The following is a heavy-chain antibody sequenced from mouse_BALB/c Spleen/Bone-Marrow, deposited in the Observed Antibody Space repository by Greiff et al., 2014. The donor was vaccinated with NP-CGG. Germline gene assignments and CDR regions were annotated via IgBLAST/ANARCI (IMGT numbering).Heavy chain of an antibody. CDR3: ARSLTGKKPFDY. V-gene: IGHV1-54*01. CDR1: GYVFTNYL. Sequence: QVQLQQPGAKLVRPGTSVKVSCKASGYVFTNYLIEWVKQRPGQGLEWIGVINAGSGGTDYSEKFKGEATLTADKSSSTAYMQLSSLTSDDSAVYFCARSLTGKKPFDYWGQGTTLTVSS. D-gene: IGHD4-1*01. CDR2: INAGSGGT. J-gene: IGHJ2*01.